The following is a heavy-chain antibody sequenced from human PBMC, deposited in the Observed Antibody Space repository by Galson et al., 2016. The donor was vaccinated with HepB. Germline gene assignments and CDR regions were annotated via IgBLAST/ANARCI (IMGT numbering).Heavy chain of an antibody. D-gene: IGHD3-3*01. J-gene: IGHJ6*02. CDR3: ARSLTGSSDFWGAIYNYYSMDV. CDR2: IYPGDFDT. Sequence: QSGAEVTKAGESLRISCKGSGYTFVSYWIGWVRQMPGKGLEWMGIIYPGDFDTRYSPSFQGQVTISVDESISTAYLQWSSLTASDTAMYYCARSLTGSSDFWGAIYNYYSMDVWGQGTAVTVS. CDR1: GYTFVSYW. V-gene: IGHV5-51*01.